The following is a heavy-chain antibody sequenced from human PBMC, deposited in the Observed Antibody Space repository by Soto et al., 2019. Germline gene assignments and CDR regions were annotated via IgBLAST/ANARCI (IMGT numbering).Heavy chain of an antibody. D-gene: IGHD2-15*01. J-gene: IGHJ6*02. CDR1: GFTFSSYG. CDR2: IWYDGSNK. CDR3: ARGVEGYDYGMAV. V-gene: IGHV3-33*01. Sequence: QVQLVESGGGVVQPGRSLRLSCAASGFTFSSYGMHWVRQAPGKGLEWVAVIWYDGSNKYYADSVKGRFTISRDNSKNPLYLQMNSLRAEDTAVYYWARGVEGYDYGMAVWGQGTTVTVSS.